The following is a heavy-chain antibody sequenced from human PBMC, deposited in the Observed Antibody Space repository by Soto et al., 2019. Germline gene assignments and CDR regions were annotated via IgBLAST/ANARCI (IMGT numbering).Heavy chain of an antibody. J-gene: IGHJ4*02. V-gene: IGHV3-21*01. CDR1: GFTFSTYT. CDR3: ARGVYYFDY. Sequence: EVQLVESGGGLVKPGGSLRLSCAASGFTFSTYTLNWVRQAPGKGLEWVSSSSSGSSYIYYAGSVKGRFTISRDNAKNSLYLQMNSLRAEDTDVYYCARGVYYFDYWGQGTLGTVSS. CDR2: SSSGSSYI.